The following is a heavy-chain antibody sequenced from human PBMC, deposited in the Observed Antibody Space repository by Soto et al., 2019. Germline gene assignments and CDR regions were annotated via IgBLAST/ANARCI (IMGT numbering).Heavy chain of an antibody. CDR3: ARGQGAAIGDYYYHGMDV. J-gene: IGHJ6*02. V-gene: IGHV3-73*01. D-gene: IGHD2-2*02. Sequence: GGSLRLSCAASGFIFSGSAIHWVRQASGKGLGWVGRIRSRANNFATSSAASVKGRFTFSGDDSKNTAYLQMNTLKPEDTAVYYCARGQGAAIGDYYYHGMDVWGQGTTVTVSS. CDR2: IRSRANNFAT. CDR1: GFIFSGSA.